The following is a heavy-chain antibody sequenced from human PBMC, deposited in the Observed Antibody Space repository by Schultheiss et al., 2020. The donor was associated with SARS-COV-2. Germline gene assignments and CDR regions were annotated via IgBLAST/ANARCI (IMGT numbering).Heavy chain of an antibody. Sequence: GSLRLSCTVSGGSISSGGYYWSWIRQHPGKGLEWIGYIYYSGSTNYNPSLKSRVTISVDTSKNQFSLKLSSVTAADTAVYYCARGDVVVMQLWGQGTLVTVSS. CDR2: IYYSGST. V-gene: IGHV4-61*08. J-gene: IGHJ4*02. D-gene: IGHD2-21*01. CDR3: ARGDVVVMQL. CDR1: GGSISSGGYY.